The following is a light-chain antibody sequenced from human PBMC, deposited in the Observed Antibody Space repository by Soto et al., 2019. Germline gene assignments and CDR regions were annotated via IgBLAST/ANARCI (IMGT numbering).Light chain of an antibody. CDR2: NNN. CDR3: SAWDDVLSVVG. Sequence: QSVLTQPPSASGTPGQRVTISCSGSTSNIGSNYVYWYQQLPGTAPKLLIYNNNQRPSGVHDRFSASKSGTSASLAISGLRSEDEADYHCSAWDDVLSVVGFGGGTKLTVL. V-gene: IGLV1-47*02. J-gene: IGLJ2*01. CDR1: TSNIGSNY.